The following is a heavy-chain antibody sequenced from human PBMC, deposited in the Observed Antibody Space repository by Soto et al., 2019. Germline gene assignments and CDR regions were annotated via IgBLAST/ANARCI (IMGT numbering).Heavy chain of an antibody. Sequence: PSETLSLTCTVSGGSISSSSYYWGWIRQPPGKGLEWIGSIYYSGSTYYNPSLKSRVTISVDTSRNQFSLKLSSVTAADTAVYYCARLTAHSESYLYYWGQGTLVTSPQ. CDR3: ARLTAHSESYLYY. CDR1: GGSISSSSYY. J-gene: IGHJ4*02. D-gene: IGHD1-26*01. V-gene: IGHV4-39*01. CDR2: IYYSGST.